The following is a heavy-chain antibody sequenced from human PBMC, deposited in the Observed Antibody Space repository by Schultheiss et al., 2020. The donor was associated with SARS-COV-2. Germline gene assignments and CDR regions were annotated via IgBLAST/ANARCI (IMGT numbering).Heavy chain of an antibody. V-gene: IGHV3-66*02. Sequence: GGSLRLSCAASGLTVSNNYMTWVRQAPGKGLEWVSTISGGGIIIYYADSVRGRFTITRDNFKNTVYLQMNNLRPEDTAVYFCARGGYYDYVWGGNGGSDVWGQGTMVTVSS. CDR3: ARGGYYDYVWGGNGGSDV. D-gene: IGHD3-16*01. J-gene: IGHJ3*01. CDR1: GLTVSNNY. CDR2: ISGGGIII.